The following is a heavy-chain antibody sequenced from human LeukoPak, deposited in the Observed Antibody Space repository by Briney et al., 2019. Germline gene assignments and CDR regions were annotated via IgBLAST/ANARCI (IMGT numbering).Heavy chain of an antibody. CDR3: ARALDSSGYPEDAFDI. V-gene: IGHV1-18*01. D-gene: IGHD3-22*01. CDR1: GHTFTSYG. CDR2: ISADNGNT. J-gene: IGHJ3*02. Sequence: ASVKVSCKASGHTFTSYGISWVRQAPGQGLEWMGWISADNGNTNYAQNYQGRVTMTTDTSTRTAYMDLRSLRSDDTAVYYCARALDSSGYPEDAFDIWGQGTMVTVSS.